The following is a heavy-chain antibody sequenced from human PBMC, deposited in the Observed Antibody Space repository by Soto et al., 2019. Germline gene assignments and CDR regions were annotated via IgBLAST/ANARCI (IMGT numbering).Heavy chain of an antibody. CDR1: GFTFNGYY. D-gene: IGHD1-7*01. CDR3: ARGSYNWNYDA. J-gene: IGHJ5*02. Sequence: QVQLVESGGGVVQPGRSLRLSCAAYGFTFNGYYMSWIRQAPGTGLEWVSYIGGSASTIYYADSVKGRFTISRDNTKKSLEMQRHSLMAEDTAVYYGARGSYNWNYDAWGQGTLVTVSS. CDR2: IGGSASTI. V-gene: IGHV3-11*01.